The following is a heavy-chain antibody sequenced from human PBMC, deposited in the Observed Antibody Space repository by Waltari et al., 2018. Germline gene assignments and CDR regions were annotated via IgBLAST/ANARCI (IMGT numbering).Heavy chain of an antibody. V-gene: IGHV3-33*06. CDR1: GFSISNFG. D-gene: IGHD3-10*01. Sequence: QVQLVESGGGVVQPGMSLRLSCAASGFSISNFGMHWVRQAPGKGLGGWALMWFDGSKTYYADSVGGRFTISRDNSKNTLYLDINTLRVDDTAIYYCAKDAFGNTYLDHWGQGTLVTVSS. CDR3: AKDAFGNTYLDH. J-gene: IGHJ5*02. CDR2: MWFDGSKT.